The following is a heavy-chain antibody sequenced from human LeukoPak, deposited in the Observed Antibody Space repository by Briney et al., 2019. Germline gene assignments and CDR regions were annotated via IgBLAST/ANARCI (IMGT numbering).Heavy chain of an antibody. CDR3: ARQGYKSGWYPTFDF. CDR1: GGSISSYY. J-gene: IGHJ4*02. CDR2: IYNSGST. Sequence: PSETLSLTCTVSGGSISSYYWSWIRQPPGKGLEWIGYIYNSGSTNYNPSLKSRVTISVDTSKNLFSLKVNSVTAADTAVYYCARQGYKSGWYPTFDFWGPGTQVIVSS. D-gene: IGHD6-19*01. V-gene: IGHV4-59*08.